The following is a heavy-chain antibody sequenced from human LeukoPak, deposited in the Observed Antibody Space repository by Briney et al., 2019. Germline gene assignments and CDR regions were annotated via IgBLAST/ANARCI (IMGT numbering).Heavy chain of an antibody. CDR1: GGSISSSSYY. J-gene: IGHJ4*02. D-gene: IGHD5-18*01. V-gene: IGHV4-39*01. Sequence: SETLSLTCTVSGGSISSSSYYWGWIRQPPGKGLEWIGSIYYSGSTYYNPSLKSRVTISVDTSKNQFSLKLSSVTAADTAVYYCASFALSGYSYGWSYWGQGTLVTVSS. CDR2: IYYSGST. CDR3: ASFALSGYSYGWSY.